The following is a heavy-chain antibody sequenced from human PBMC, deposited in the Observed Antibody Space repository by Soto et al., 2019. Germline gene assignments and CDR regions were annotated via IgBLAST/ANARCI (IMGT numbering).Heavy chain of an antibody. CDR1: GYSSTSYW. CDR3: ARPGIAAAAIEDDAFDI. V-gene: IGHV5-51*01. CDR2: IYPGDSDT. J-gene: IGHJ3*02. D-gene: IGHD6-13*01. Sequence: GESLKISCKGSGYSSTSYWIGWVRQMPGKGLEWMGIIYPGDSDTRYSPSFQGQFTISADKSISTAYLQWSSLKASDTAMYYCARPGIAAAAIEDDAFDIWGQGTMVTVSS.